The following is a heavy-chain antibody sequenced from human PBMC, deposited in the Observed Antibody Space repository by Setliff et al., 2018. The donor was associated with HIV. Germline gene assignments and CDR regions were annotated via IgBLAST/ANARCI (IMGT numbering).Heavy chain of an antibody. D-gene: IGHD6-6*01. V-gene: IGHV4-59*01. Sequence: SETLSLTCTVSGGSISSYYWSWIRQPPGKGLEWIGYIYYSGSTNYNPSLKSRVTISVDTSKNQFSLKLRPVTAADTAVYYCARDGGRGSASLYYYYYDMDVWGKGTTVTVSS. CDR2: IYYSGST. J-gene: IGHJ6*03. CDR1: GGSISSYY. CDR3: ARDGGRGSASLYYYYYDMDV.